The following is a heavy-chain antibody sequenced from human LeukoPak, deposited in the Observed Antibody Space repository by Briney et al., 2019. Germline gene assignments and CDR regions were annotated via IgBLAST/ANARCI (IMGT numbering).Heavy chain of an antibody. Sequence: GGSLRLSCAASGFTFSNYPMSWVRQAPGKGLERISSVSDSGDSTFYADSVKGRFTISRDNAKNSLYLQMNSLRTEDTALYYCAKDKRGLAITMVRGIPPVAAFDIWGQGTMVTVSS. J-gene: IGHJ3*02. CDR1: GFTFSNYP. CDR2: VSDSGDST. V-gene: IGHV3-23*01. D-gene: IGHD3-10*01. CDR3: AKDKRGLAITMVRGIPPVAAFDI.